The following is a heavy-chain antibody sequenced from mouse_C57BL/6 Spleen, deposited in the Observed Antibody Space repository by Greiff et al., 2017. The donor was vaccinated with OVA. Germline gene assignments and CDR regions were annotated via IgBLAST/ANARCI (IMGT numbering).Heavy chain of an antibody. V-gene: IGHV1-81*01. CDR2: IYPRSGNT. Sequence: VQRVESGAELARPGASVKLSCKASGYTFTSYGISWVKQRTGQGLEWIGEIYPRSGNTYYNEKFKGKATLTADKSSSTAYMELRSLTSEDSAVYFCARYTTVVAIDYWGQGTTLTVSS. D-gene: IGHD1-1*01. CDR3: ARYTTVVAIDY. J-gene: IGHJ2*01. CDR1: GYTFTSYG.